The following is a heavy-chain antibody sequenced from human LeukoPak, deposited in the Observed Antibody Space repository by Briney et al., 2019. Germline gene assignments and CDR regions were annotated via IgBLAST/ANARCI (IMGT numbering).Heavy chain of an antibody. CDR1: GFRFDDYA. J-gene: IGHJ3*02. CDR3: TKRARMGIAAADDGFHI. V-gene: IGHV3-9*01. D-gene: IGHD6-13*01. CDR2: ISWDSAAI. Sequence: GGSLRLSCAASGFRFDDYAMHWVRQAPGKGLEWVSGISWDSAAIGYADSVRGRFTLSRDNAKNSLFLQMSSLRVEDTALYYCTKRARMGIAAADDGFHIWGQGTMVTVSS.